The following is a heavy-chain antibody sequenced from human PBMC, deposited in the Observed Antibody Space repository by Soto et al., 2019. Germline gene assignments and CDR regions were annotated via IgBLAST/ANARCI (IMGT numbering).Heavy chain of an antibody. Sequence: EVQLVESGGGLVRPGESLKLSCAASGFIFSGTAMHWVRQASGKGLEWVGRIRSKANDYATTYAASVKGRFTISRDDSENTAYLQMNSLKAEDTAMYYCTRRPPIPPYWYFDLWGRGTLVTVSS. D-gene: IGHD2-2*02. CDR2: IRSKANDYAT. J-gene: IGHJ2*01. CDR3: TRRPPIPPYWYFDL. CDR1: GFIFSGTA. V-gene: IGHV3-73*02.